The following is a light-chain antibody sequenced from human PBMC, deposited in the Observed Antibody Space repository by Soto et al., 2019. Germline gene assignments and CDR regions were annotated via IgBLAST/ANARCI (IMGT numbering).Light chain of an antibody. CDR3: QQYGSSPET. J-gene: IGKJ1*01. Sequence: EIVLTQSPGTLSLSPGERATLSCRASQSVSSSYLAWYQQKPGQAPRLLIYGASSRATGIPDRFSGSGYGTDFSFAISRLEPEDVAVYYCQQYGSSPETFGQGTKVEIK. CDR2: GAS. CDR1: QSVSSSY. V-gene: IGKV3-20*01.